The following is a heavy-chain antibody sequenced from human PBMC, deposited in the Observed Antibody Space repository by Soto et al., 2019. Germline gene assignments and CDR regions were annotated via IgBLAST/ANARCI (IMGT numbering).Heavy chain of an antibody. J-gene: IGHJ5*02. CDR1: GFTFSSYA. D-gene: IGHD3-22*01. CDR3: AKDSSYYYDSSDTNWFDP. Sequence: PGGSLRLSCAASGFTFSSYAMSWVRQAPGKGLEWVSAISGSGGSTYYADSVKGRFTISRDNSKNTLYLQMNSLRAEDTAVYYCAKDSSYYYDSSDTNWFDPWGQGTLVTVSS. CDR2: ISGSGGST. V-gene: IGHV3-23*01.